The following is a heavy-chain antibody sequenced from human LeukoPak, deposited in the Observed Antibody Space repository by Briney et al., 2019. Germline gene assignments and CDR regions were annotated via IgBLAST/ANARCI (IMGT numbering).Heavy chain of an antibody. J-gene: IGHJ3*02. CDR3: VKRAVGENHAFDI. CDR2: ISGSGGST. V-gene: IGHV3-23*01. CDR1: GFTFTNYP. Sequence: GGSLRLSCAASGFTFTNYPMSWVRQAPGKGLEWISAISGSGGSTYYADSVKGRFTFSRDNSKNTLYLQMNSLRADDTAVYYCVKRAVGENHAFDIWGQGTMVTVSS. D-gene: IGHD3-10*01.